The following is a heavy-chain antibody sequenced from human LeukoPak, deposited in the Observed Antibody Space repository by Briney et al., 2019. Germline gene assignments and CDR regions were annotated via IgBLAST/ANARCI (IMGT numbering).Heavy chain of an antibody. CDR3: ARARGDGYNFWLDY. D-gene: IGHD5-24*01. V-gene: IGHV4-61*01. J-gene: IGHJ4*02. CDR1: GGSVSSGSYY. Sequence: SETLSLTCTVAGGSVSSGSYYWSWIRQPPGKGLEWIGYIYYSGSTNYNPSLKSRVTISVDTSKNQFSLKLSSVTAADTAVYYCARARGDGYNFWLDYWGQGTLVTVSS. CDR2: IYYSGST.